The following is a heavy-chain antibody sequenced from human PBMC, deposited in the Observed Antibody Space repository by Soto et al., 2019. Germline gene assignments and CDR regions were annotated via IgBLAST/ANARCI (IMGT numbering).Heavy chain of an antibody. CDR2: ISYDGSNK. J-gene: IGHJ6*02. CDR1: GFTFSSYG. D-gene: IGHD5-18*01. CDR3: AKDKRGYSYGYFGYYYGMDV. Sequence: LRLSCAASGFTFSSYGMHWVRQAPGKGLEWVAVISYDGSNKYYADSVKGRFTISRDNSKNTLYLQMNSLRAEDTAVYYCAKDKRGYSYGYFGYYYGMDVWGQGTTVTVSS. V-gene: IGHV3-30*18.